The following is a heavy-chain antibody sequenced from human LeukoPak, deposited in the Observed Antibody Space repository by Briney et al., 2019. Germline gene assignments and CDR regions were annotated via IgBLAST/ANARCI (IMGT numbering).Heavy chain of an antibody. CDR1: GYTFTSYG. CDR3: ARDREWILGYRNYYMDV. J-gene: IGHJ6*03. CDR2: ISAYNGNT. D-gene: IGHD3-3*01. Sequence: ASVKVSCKASGYTFTSYGISWVRQAPGQGLEWMGWISAYNGNTNYALKLQGRVTMTTDTSTSTAYMELRSLRSDDTAVYFCARDREWILGYRNYYMDVWGKGTTVTVSS. V-gene: IGHV1-18*01.